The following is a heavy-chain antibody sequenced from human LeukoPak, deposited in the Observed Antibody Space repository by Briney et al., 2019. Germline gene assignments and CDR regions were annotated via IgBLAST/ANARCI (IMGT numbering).Heavy chain of an antibody. D-gene: IGHD3-16*01. V-gene: IGHV1-3*01. J-gene: IGHJ4*02. CDR3: ARDHAPPPLYY. Sequence: GASVKVSCKASGYTFTSYAMHWVRQAPGQRLEWMGWINAGNGNTEYSQKFQGRVTITRDTSASTAYMELSSLRSEDTAVYYCARDHAPPPLYYWGQGTLVTVSS. CDR1: GYTFTSYA. CDR2: INAGNGNT.